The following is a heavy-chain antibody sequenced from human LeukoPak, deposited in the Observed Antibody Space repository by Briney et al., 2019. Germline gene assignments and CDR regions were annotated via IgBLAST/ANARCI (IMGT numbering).Heavy chain of an antibody. CDR1: GGSISSGGYY. CDR3: ARLYYDYVWGSYRINWFDP. D-gene: IGHD3-16*02. CDR2: IYYSGST. J-gene: IGHJ5*02. Sequence: SQTLSLTCTVSGGSISSGGYYWSWIRQHPGKGLEWIGYIYYSGSTNYNPSLKSRVTISVDTSKNQFSLKLSSVTAADTAVYYCARLYYDYVWGSYRINWFDPWGQGTLVTVSS. V-gene: IGHV4-31*03.